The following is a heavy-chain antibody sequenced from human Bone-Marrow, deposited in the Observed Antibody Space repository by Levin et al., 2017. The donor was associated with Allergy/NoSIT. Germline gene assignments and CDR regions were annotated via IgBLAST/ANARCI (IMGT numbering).Heavy chain of an antibody. CDR2: IWYDGSNK. Sequence: GESLKISCAASGFTFSSYGMHWVRQAPGKGLEWVAVIWYDGSNKYYADSVKGRFTISRDNSKNTLYLQMNSLRAEDTAVYYCARDGGGWSGQIDAFDSWGQGTMVTVSS. CDR1: GFTFSSYG. D-gene: IGHD6-19*01. V-gene: IGHV3-33*01. CDR3: ARDGGGWSGQIDAFDS. J-gene: IGHJ3*02.